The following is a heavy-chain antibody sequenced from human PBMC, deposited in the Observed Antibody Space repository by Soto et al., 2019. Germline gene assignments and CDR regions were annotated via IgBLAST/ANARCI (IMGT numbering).Heavy chain of an antibody. CDR2: ISYSGINE. CDR3: SRWGLQFSGMDV. Sequence: ESGGGVVQPGRSLILSCTVSGFTFSTYAMHWVRQAPGKGLEWVAAISYSGINEYYAASVKGRFTIFRDNSKSTLYLQMTSLRTEDTAVYYCSRWGLQFSGMDVWGQGTTVTVSS. J-gene: IGHJ6*02. V-gene: IGHV3-30-3*01. D-gene: IGHD1-1*01. CDR1: GFTFSTYA.